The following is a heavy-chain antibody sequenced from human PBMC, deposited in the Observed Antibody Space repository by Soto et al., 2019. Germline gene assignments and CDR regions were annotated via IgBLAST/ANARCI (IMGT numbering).Heavy chain of an antibody. J-gene: IGHJ3*01. D-gene: IGHD1-1*01. CDR1: GMTVSGKKY. Sequence: GGSLRLSCAVVGMTVSGKKYVAWVRQAPGKGLEWVSGVYDADGKYYADSVKGRFTTSRDSSKTIVYLEMNDLGPGDTAIYYCATWLQREHAYDVWGQGTTVTVSS. CDR3: ATWLQREHAYDV. V-gene: IGHV3-53*01. CDR2: VYDADGK.